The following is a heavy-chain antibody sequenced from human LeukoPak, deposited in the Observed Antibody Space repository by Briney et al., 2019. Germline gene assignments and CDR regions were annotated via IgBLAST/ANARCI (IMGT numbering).Heavy chain of an antibody. CDR3: ARSTPRAQWLVWGGWFDP. CDR2: INHSGST. V-gene: IGHV4-39*07. Sequence: SETLSLTCTVSGGSISSSSYYWGWIRQPPGKGLEWIGEINHSGSTNYNPSLKSRVTISVDTSKNQFSLKLSSVTAADTAVYYCARSTPRAQWLVWGGWFDPWGQGTLVTVSS. CDR1: GGSISSSSYY. D-gene: IGHD6-19*01. J-gene: IGHJ5*02.